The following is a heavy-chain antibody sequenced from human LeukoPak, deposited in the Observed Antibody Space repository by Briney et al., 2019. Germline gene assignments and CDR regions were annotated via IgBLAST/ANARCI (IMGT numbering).Heavy chain of an antibody. V-gene: IGHV3-53*01. D-gene: IGHD3-10*01. CDR1: GLTVSSNY. CDR3: ARVPDREYYFDY. CDR2: IYSGGST. J-gene: IGHJ4*02. Sequence: GGSLRLSCAASGLTVSSNYMSWVRQAPGKGLEWVSVIYSGGSTYYADSVKGRFTISRDNSKNTLYLQMNSLRAEDTAVYYCARVPDREYYFDYWGQGTLVTVSS.